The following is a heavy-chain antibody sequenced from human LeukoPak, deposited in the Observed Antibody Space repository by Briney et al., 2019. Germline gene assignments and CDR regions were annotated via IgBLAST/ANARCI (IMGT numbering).Heavy chain of an antibody. Sequence: GGSLRLSCAASGFTFNTYAMSWVRQAPGKGLEWVSAISRRGDITDYADSVKGRFTISRDNSKNTLYLQMNSLRAEDTAVYYCAKDGYNPDWYFALWGRGTLVTVSS. CDR2: ISRRGDIT. D-gene: IGHD5-24*01. J-gene: IGHJ2*01. CDR3: AKDGYNPDWYFAL. CDR1: GFTFNTYA. V-gene: IGHV3-23*01.